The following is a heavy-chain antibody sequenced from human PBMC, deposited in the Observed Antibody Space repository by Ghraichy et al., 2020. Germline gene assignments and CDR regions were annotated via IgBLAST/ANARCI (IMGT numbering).Heavy chain of an antibody. V-gene: IGHV1-69*13. CDR2: IIPIFGTA. CDR3: ARVVYYDSSGYRPRNIGVFDY. CDR1: GGTFSSYA. Sequence: SVKASCKASGGTFSSYAISWVRQAPGQGHEWMGGIIPIFGTANYAQKFQGRVTITADESTSTAYMELSSLRSEDTAVYYCARVVYYDSSGYRPRNIGVFDYWGQGTLVTVSS. J-gene: IGHJ4*02. D-gene: IGHD3-22*01.